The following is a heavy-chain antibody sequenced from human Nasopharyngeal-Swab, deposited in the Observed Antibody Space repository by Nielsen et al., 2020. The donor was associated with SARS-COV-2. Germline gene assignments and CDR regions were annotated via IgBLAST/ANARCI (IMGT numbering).Heavy chain of an antibody. D-gene: IGHD5-24*01. J-gene: IGHJ5*02. Sequence: GESLRLSCAASGFTFSSYSMHWVRQAPGKGMEWVAVIWYDGSHKYYADSVKGRFTSSRDNSKNTLYLQMNSLRAEDTAVYYCARDQEMATITSWFDPWGQGTLVTVSS. CDR2: IWYDGSHK. CDR1: GFTFSSYS. V-gene: IGHV3-33*01. CDR3: ARDQEMATITSWFDP.